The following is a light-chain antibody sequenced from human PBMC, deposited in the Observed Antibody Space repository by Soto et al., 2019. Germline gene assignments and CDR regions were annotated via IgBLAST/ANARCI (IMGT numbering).Light chain of an antibody. J-gene: IGKJ4*01. CDR2: GAS. V-gene: IGKV3-15*01. CDR1: QSVNTN. Sequence: EIEMTQSPATLSVSPGERATLFCWASQSVNTNLAWYQQKPGQAPRRLVYGASTRATGIPSRFSGSGSGTEFTLTISSLQSEDLAVYYCQQYKRWPLTFGGGTKVEI. CDR3: QQYKRWPLT.